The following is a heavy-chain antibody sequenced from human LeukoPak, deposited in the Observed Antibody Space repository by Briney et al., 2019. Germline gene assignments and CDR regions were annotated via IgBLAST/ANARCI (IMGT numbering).Heavy chain of an antibody. V-gene: IGHV1-2*02. CDR2: INPNSGGT. D-gene: IGHD3-22*01. CDR1: GYTFTGYY. CDR3: ARGPAYQDSSGYYSY. Sequence: ASVKVSCKASGYTFTGYYMHWVRQAPGQGLEWMGWINPNSGGTNYARKFQGRVTLTRDTSISTAYMELSRLRSDDTAVYYCARGPAYQDSSGYYSYWGQGILVTVSS. J-gene: IGHJ4*02.